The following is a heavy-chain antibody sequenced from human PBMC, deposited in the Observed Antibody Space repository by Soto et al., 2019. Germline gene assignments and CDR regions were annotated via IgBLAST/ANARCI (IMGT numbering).Heavy chain of an antibody. CDR1: GGTFSSYA. Sequence: SVKVSCKASGGTFSSYAISWVRQAPGQGLEWMGGIVPIFGTANYAQKFQGRVTITADESTSTAYMELSSLRSEDTAVYYCARDTDTIYTLASDPWGQGTLVTVSS. CDR2: IVPIFGTA. D-gene: IGHD3-9*01. CDR3: ARDTDTIYTLASDP. V-gene: IGHV1-69*13. J-gene: IGHJ5*02.